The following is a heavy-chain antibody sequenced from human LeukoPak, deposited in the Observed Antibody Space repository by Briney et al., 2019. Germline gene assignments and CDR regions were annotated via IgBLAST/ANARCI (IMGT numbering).Heavy chain of an antibody. J-gene: IGHJ4*02. D-gene: IGHD3-22*01. CDR3: VREEYDSSGYYFYD. CDR2: IYYSGST. V-gene: IGHV4-59*01. Sequence: SETLSLTCTVSGGSISSYYWSWIRQPPGKGLEWIGYIYYSGSTNYNPSLKSRVTISVDTSKNQFSLKLSSVTAADTAVYYCVREEYDSSGYYFYDWGQGTLVTVSS. CDR1: GGSISSYY.